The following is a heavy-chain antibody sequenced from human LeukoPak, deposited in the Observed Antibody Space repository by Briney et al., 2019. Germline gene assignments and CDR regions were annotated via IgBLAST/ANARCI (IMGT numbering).Heavy chain of an antibody. CDR2: MNPNSGNT. V-gene: IGHV1-8*01. J-gene: IGHJ4*02. CDR1: GYTFTSYD. Sequence: ASVKVSCKASGYTFTSYDTNWVRQATGQGLEWMGWMNPNSGNTGYAQKFQGRVTITRNTSISTAYMELSSLRSEDTAVYYCAREDGRGEYVYFDYWGQGTLVTVSS. CDR3: AREDGRGEYVYFDY. D-gene: IGHD2-15*01.